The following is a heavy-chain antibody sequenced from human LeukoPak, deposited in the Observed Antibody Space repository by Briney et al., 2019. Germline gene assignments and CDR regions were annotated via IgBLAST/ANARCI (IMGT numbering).Heavy chain of an antibody. CDR3: ARGGSSSWYVLFDY. J-gene: IGHJ4*02. D-gene: IGHD6-13*01. CDR1: GGSISSYY. Sequence: SETLSLTCTVSGGSISSYYWSWIRQPPGKGLAWIGYIYYSGSTNYNPSLKSRVTISVDTSKNQFSLKLSSVTAADTAVYYCARGGSSSWYVLFDYWGQGTLVTVSS. V-gene: IGHV4-59*01. CDR2: IYYSGST.